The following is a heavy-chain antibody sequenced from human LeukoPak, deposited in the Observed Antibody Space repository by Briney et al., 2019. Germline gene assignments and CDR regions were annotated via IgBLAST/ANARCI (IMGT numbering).Heavy chain of an antibody. CDR1: GFTFSSYE. D-gene: IGHD6-6*01. V-gene: IGHV3-48*03. J-gene: IGHJ4*02. Sequence: PGGYLRLSCAASGFTFSSYEMNRVRQGPGMGLEWVSYISSSGSTIYYADSVKGRFTISRDNAKNSLYLQMNSLRAEDTAVYYCAREYSSSSGRCFDYWGQGTLVTVSS. CDR2: ISSSGSTI. CDR3: AREYSSSSGRCFDY.